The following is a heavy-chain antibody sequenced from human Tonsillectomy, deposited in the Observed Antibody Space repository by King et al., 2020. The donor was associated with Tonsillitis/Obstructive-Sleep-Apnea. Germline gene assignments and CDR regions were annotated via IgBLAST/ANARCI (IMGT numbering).Heavy chain of an antibody. V-gene: IGHV4-34*01. Sequence: VQLQQWGAGLLKPSETLSLTCAVYGGSFSGYYWSWIRQPPGKGLEWIGEINHSGSTNYNPSLKSLVTISVDTSKNQFSLKLSSVTAADTAVYYCARGNTMVRGVPLYYFDYWGQGTLVTVSS. D-gene: IGHD3-10*01. CDR3: ARGNTMVRGVPLYYFDY. J-gene: IGHJ4*02. CDR1: GGSFSGYY. CDR2: INHSGST.